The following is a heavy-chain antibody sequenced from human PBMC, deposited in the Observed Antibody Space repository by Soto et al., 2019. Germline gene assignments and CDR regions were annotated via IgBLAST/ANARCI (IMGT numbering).Heavy chain of an antibody. V-gene: IGHV1-69*12. CDR1: RGTFSSYA. D-gene: IGHD3-22*01. CDR2: IIPIFGTA. Sequence: QVQLVQSGAEVKKPGSSVKVSCKASRGTFSSYAISWVRQAPGQGLEWMGGIIPIFGTANYAQKFQGRVTITADEXXSTAYMELSSLRSEDTAVYYCARTHYYDSSGYADYWGQGTLVTVSS. J-gene: IGHJ4*02. CDR3: ARTHYYDSSGYADY.